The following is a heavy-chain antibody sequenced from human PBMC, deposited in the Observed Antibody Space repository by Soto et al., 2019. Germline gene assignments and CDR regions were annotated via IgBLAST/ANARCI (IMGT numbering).Heavy chain of an antibody. Sequence: SVKVSCKASGGTFSSYAISWVRQAPGQGLEWMGGIIPIFGTANYAQKFQGRVTITADESTSTAYMELSSLRSEDTAVYYCARDGTMIGPSYYFDYRGQRTPVTVSS. CDR3: ARDGTMIGPSYYFDY. J-gene: IGHJ4*02. CDR2: IIPIFGTA. D-gene: IGHD3-22*01. V-gene: IGHV1-69*13. CDR1: GGTFSSYA.